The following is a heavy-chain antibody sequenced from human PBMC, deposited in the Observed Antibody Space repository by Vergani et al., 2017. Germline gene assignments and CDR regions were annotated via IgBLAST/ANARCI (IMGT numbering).Heavy chain of an antibody. CDR1: GSTVSGNY. V-gene: IGHV3-30*03. D-gene: IGHD3-3*01. Sequence: LQLVESGGGLVQPGGSLRLSCAASGSTVSGNYMTWVRQAPGKGLEWVAVISNDGGNKYYADSVKGRFTIYKDNTVDMLSLQMNSLRPDDTAVYYCVRGGRGDHGDFWSRLGPWGQGTRVIVSS. CDR3: VRGGRGDHGDFWSRLGP. J-gene: IGHJ5*02. CDR2: ISNDGGNK.